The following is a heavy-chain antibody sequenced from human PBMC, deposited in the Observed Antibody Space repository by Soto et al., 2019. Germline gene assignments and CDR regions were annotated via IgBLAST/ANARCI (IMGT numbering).Heavy chain of an antibody. CDR2: INHSGST. D-gene: IGHD6-13*01. V-gene: IGHV4-34*01. CDR1: GGSFSGYY. J-gene: IGHJ4*02. CDR3: ASTAAAVDY. Sequence: SETLSLTCAVYGGSFSGYYWSWIRQPPGKGLEWIGEINHSGSTNYNPSLKSRVTISVDTSKNQFSLKLSSVTAADTAVYYCASTAAAVDYWGQGTPVTVSS.